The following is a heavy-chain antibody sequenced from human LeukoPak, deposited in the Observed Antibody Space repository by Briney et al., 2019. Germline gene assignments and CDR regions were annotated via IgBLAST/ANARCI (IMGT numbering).Heavy chain of an antibody. CDR2: INQDGSEK. D-gene: IGHD6-13*01. Sequence: SGGSLRLSCAASEFTFSSYRMSWVRQAPGKGLEWVANINQDGSEKYYVDSVKGRFTISRDNAKNSLYLQMNSLRAEDTAVYYCAGSWSPYDAFDIWGQGTMVTVSS. CDR1: EFTFSSYR. CDR3: AGSWSPYDAFDI. J-gene: IGHJ3*02. V-gene: IGHV3-7*01.